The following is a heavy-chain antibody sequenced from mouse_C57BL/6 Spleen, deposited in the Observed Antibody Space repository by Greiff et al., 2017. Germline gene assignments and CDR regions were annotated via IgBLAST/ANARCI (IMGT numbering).Heavy chain of an antibody. Sequence: EVKLVESGEGLVKPGGSLKLSCAASGFTFSSYAMSWVRQTPEKRLEWVAYISSGGDYIYYADTVKGRSTISRDNARNTLYLQMSSLKSEDTAMYYCTRDSSGYPPDAMDYWGQGTSVTVSS. CDR3: TRDSSGYPPDAMDY. V-gene: IGHV5-9-1*02. CDR1: GFTFSSYA. CDR2: ISSGGDYI. D-gene: IGHD3-2*02. J-gene: IGHJ4*01.